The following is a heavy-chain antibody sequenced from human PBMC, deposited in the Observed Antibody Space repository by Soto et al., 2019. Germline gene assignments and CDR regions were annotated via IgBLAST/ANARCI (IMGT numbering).Heavy chain of an antibody. CDR1: GFTFSSYS. CDR2: ISSSSSYI. Sequence: GGSLRLSCAASGFTFSSYSMNWVRQAPGKWLEWVSSISSSSSYIYYADSVKSRFTISRDNAKNSLYLQMNSLRAEDTAVYYCARDTTDSSGYYFDPFDYWGQGXLVTVYS. D-gene: IGHD3-22*01. CDR3: ARDTTDSSGYYFDPFDY. J-gene: IGHJ4*02. V-gene: IGHV3-21*01.